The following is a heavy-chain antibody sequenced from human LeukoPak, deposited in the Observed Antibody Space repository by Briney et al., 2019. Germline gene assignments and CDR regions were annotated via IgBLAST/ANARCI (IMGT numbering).Heavy chain of an antibody. V-gene: IGHV3-23*01. CDR1: GFTFSSYA. CDR3: AKALRAVARPRYYFDY. D-gene: IGHD6-19*01. Sequence: PGGSLRLSCAASGFTFSSYAMSWVRQTPGKGLEWVSAISGSGGSTYYADSVKGRFTISRDNSKNTLYLQMNSLRAEDTAVYYCAKALRAVARPRYYFDYWGQGTLVTVSS. J-gene: IGHJ4*02. CDR2: ISGSGGST.